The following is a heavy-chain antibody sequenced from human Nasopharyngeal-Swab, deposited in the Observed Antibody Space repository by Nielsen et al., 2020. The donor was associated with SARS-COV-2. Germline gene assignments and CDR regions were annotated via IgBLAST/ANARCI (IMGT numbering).Heavy chain of an antibody. J-gene: IGHJ4*02. CDR3: ARGLRVLGNFDY. D-gene: IGHD7-27*01. Sequence: GESLKIFCAASGFTFSTYSMNWVRQVPGKGLEWVSFIRGTSGYKNCADSVKGRFTISRDNVKKSLYLQMNNLRAEDTAVYYCARGLRVLGNFDYWGQGTVVTVSS. CDR1: GFTFSTYS. V-gene: IGHV3-21*01. CDR2: IRGTSGYK.